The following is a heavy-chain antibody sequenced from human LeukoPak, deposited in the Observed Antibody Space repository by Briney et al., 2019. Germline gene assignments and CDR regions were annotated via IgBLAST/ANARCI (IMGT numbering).Heavy chain of an antibody. J-gene: IGHJ4*02. CDR1: GYSISTGYC. Sequence: PSETLSLTCTVSGYSISTGYCWGWIRQPPGKGLEWIGSIRHSGNTYYNPSLKSRVTMSVDTSKNQFSLKLSSVTAADTAIYYCARVRYCTSNTCFYDFDYWGQGTLVTVSS. V-gene: IGHV4-38-2*02. D-gene: IGHD2-2*01. CDR2: IRHSGNT. CDR3: ARVRYCTSNTCFYDFDY.